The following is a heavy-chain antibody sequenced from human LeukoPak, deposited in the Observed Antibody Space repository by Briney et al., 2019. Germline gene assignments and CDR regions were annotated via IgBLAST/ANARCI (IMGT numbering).Heavy chain of an antibody. J-gene: IGHJ4*02. CDR3: ARISETTVTNDY. CDR1: GYTFTSYD. Sequence: ASVKVSCKASGYTFTSYDINWVRQATGQGLEWMGWMNPNSGNTGYAQKFQGRVTMTRNTSISTAYMELSSLRSEDTAVYYCARISETTVTNDYWGQGTLVTVSS. CDR2: MNPNSGNT. V-gene: IGHV1-8*01. D-gene: IGHD4-17*01.